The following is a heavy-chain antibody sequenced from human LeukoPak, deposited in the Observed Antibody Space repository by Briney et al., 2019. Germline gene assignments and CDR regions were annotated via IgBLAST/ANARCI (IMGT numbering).Heavy chain of an antibody. CDR3: ARGRSHSSGWYGIPNWFDP. CDR1: GGSFSGYY. D-gene: IGHD6-19*01. CDR2: INHSGST. Sequence: SETLSLTCAVYGGSFSGYYWSWIRQPPGKGLEWIGEINHSGSTNYNPSLKSRVTISVDTSKNQFSLKLSSVTAADTAVYYCARGRSHSSGWYGIPNWFDPGAREPWSPSPQ. V-gene: IGHV4-34*01. J-gene: IGHJ5*02.